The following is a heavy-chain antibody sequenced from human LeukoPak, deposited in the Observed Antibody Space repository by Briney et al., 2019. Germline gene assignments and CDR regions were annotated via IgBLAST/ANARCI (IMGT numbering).Heavy chain of an antibody. J-gene: IGHJ4*02. CDR2: INHSGST. CDR1: GGSFSDYY. CDR3: ARGSSSNSWYFDY. D-gene: IGHD6-13*01. V-gene: IGHV4-34*01. Sequence: SETLSLTCAVYGGSFSDYYWTWIRQSPGKGLEWIGEINHSGSTNYNPSLKSRVTISIDTSKNQFSLKLNSVTPEDTAVYYCARGSSSNSWYFDYWGQGTLVTVSS.